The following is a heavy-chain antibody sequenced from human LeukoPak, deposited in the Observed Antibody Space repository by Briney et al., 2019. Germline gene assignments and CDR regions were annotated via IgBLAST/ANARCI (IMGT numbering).Heavy chain of an antibody. V-gene: IGHV3-21*01. J-gene: IGHJ6*03. CDR1: GFTVSSNY. D-gene: IGHD1-26*01. Sequence: GGSLRLSCAASGFTVSSNYMSWVRQAPGRALEWVSSITSSGTYIFYADSVKGRFTISRDNAKNSLYLQMNSLGPEDTAVYYCARDPYSGNYGNYYYYYMDVWGKGTTVTISS. CDR2: ITSSGTYI. CDR3: ARDPYSGNYGNYYYYYMDV.